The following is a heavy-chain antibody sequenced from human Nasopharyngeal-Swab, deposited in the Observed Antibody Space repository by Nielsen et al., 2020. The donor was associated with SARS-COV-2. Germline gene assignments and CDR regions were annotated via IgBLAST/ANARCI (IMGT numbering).Heavy chain of an antibody. V-gene: IGHV4-39*07. D-gene: IGHD3-9*01. CDR3: ARERTSRTYYDILTGYYRGGLGWFDP. CDR1: GGSISSSSYS. J-gene: IGHJ5*02. Sequence: SETLSLTCTVSGGSISSSSYSWGWIRQPPGKGLEWIGSIYYSGSTYYNPSLKSRVTISVDTSKNQFSLKLSSVTAADTAVYYCARERTSRTYYDILTGYYRGGLGWFDPWGQGTLVTVSS. CDR2: IYYSGST.